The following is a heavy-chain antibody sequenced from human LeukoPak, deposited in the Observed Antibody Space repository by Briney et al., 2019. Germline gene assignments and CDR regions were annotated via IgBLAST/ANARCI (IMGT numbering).Heavy chain of an antibody. V-gene: IGHV3-9*01. J-gene: IGHJ6*03. CDR1: GFTFDDYA. CDR3: ASVRDYYYYMDV. Sequence: GRSLRLSCAASGFTFDDYAMHWVRQAPGKGLEWVSGISWNSGSIGYADSVKGRFTISRDNAKNSLYLQMNSLRAEDTAVYYCASVRDYYYYMDVWGKGTTVTVSS. D-gene: IGHD3-3*01. CDR2: ISWNSGSI.